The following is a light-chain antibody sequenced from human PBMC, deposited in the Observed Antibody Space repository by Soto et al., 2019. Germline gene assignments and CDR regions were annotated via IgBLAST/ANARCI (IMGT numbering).Light chain of an antibody. CDR3: RSFTSRFSFV. CDR2: EVT. V-gene: IGLV2-14*01. J-gene: IGLJ1*01. CDR1: RSDVGAYNY. Sequence: QSVLTHPASGCGSPVQSIAISCTGTRSDVGAYNYVSWYQQHPGKAPKLMISEVTNRPSGVSDRLSGSKSGNTASLTISGLQAEDEADYYCRSFTSRFSFVFGTGTTVTVL.